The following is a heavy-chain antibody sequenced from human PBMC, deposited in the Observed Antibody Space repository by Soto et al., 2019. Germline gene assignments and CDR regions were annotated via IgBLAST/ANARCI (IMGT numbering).Heavy chain of an antibody. J-gene: IGHJ4*02. D-gene: IGHD2-8*02. Sequence: HEHLVQSGAEVKRPGASLKVSCKASGYSFTGYYIHWVRQAPGQGLEWMGWINPDSGATNYAQNFQGRVTLTSDTANSAAQLALTRLSAAATAVYYCEKSDYGTGGYPFPYFDYWGQGTLVIVSS. V-gene: IGHV1-2*02. CDR2: INPDSGAT. CDR3: EKSDYGTGGYPFPYFDY. CDR1: GYSFTGYY.